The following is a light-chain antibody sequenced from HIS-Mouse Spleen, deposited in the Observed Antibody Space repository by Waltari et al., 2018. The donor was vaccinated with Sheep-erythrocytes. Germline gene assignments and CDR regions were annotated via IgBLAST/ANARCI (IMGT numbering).Light chain of an antibody. CDR2: GAS. CDR3: QQRSNWLT. Sequence: EIVLTQSPGTLSLSPGERATLSCRASQSVSSSYLAWYQQKPGQAPRLLIYGASSRATGIPDRFSGSGYGTDFTLTISRLEPEDFAVYYCQQRSNWLTFGGGTKVEIK. J-gene: IGKJ4*01. CDR1: QSVSSSY. V-gene: IGKV3D-20*02.